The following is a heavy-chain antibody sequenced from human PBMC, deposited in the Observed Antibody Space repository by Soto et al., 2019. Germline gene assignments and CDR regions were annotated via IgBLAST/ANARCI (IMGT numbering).Heavy chain of an antibody. CDR2: IFHTGGT. Sequence: QMQLQESGPGLVKPSETLSLTCTVSSDSIAGENWWSWVRQPPGMGLEWIGEIFHTGGTNYNPSLKGRVTMEVDKSKNQFSLKLISATAADTAVYYCARVFSSGSGWMYYFDFWGQGTLVSVSS. D-gene: IGHD6-25*01. J-gene: IGHJ4*02. CDR3: ARVFSSGSGWMYYFDF. V-gene: IGHV4-4*02. CDR1: SDSIAGENW.